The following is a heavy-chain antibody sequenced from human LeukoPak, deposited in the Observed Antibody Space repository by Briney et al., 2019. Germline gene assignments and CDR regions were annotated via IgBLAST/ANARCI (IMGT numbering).Heavy chain of an antibody. J-gene: IGHJ3*02. D-gene: IGHD6-19*01. CDR3: RKVAGAGNDAFDI. V-gene: IGHV4-34*01. CDR1: GGSFSGYY. CDR2: INHSGST. Sequence: SETLSLTCAVYGGSFSGYYWSWLRQPTGKGLEWIGEINHSGSTNYNPSLKSRVTILVDTSKNQFSLKLSFVTAADTAVYYCRKVAGAGNDAFDIWGQGTMVTVSS.